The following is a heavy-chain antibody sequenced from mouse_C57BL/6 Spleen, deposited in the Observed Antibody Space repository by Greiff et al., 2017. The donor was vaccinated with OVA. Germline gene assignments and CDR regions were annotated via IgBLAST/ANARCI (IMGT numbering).Heavy chain of an antibody. V-gene: IGHV1-39*01. Sequence: VQLQQSGPELVKPGASVKISCKASGYSFTDYNMNWVKQSNGKSLEWIGVLNPNYGTTSYNQKFKGKATLTVDQSSSTAYMQLNSLTSEESAVYYGARSSYGSSPAWFAYWGQGTLVTVSA. CDR1: GYSFTDYN. J-gene: IGHJ3*01. CDR3: ARSSYGSSPAWFAY. CDR2: LNPNYGTT. D-gene: IGHD1-1*01.